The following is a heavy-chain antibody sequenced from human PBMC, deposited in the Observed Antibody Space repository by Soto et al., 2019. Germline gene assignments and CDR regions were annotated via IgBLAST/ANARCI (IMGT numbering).Heavy chain of an antibody. CDR3: AREGRHGMDV. J-gene: IGHJ6*04. V-gene: IGHV4-59*01. Sequence: RSLTCAVSGGSISSYYWSWIRQPPGKGLEWIGYIYYSGSTNYNPSLKSRVTISVDTSKNQFSLKLSSVTAADTAVYYCAREGRHGMDVWGKGTKVTVSS. CDR1: GGSISSYY. CDR2: IYYSGST.